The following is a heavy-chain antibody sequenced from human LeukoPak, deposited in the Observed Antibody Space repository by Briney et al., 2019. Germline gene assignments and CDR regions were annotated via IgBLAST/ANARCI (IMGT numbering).Heavy chain of an antibody. CDR2: ISSSSSYI. CDR3: ARAPLWDGDYYFDY. V-gene: IGHV3-21*01. J-gene: IGHJ4*02. Sequence: GGSLRLSCAASGFTFSSYSMNWVRQAPGKGLEWASSISSSSSYIYYADSVKGRFTISRDNAKNSLYLQMNSLRAEDTAVYYCARAPLWDGDYYFDYWGQGTLVTVSS. CDR1: GFTFSSYS. D-gene: IGHD4-17*01.